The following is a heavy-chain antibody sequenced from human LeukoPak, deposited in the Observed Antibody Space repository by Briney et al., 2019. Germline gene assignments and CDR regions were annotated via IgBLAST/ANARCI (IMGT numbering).Heavy chain of an antibody. Sequence: GGSLRLSCAASGFTFNNYRMNWVRQAPGKGLEWVSYISDSGTMHYSDSVKGRFTISRDNAANSLYLQMNSLRVEDTAEYYCARESDSCCHYVDVWGKGTTVTVSS. D-gene: IGHD2-15*01. V-gene: IGHV3-48*01. CDR3: ARESDSCCHYVDV. CDR2: ISDSGTM. CDR1: GFTFNNYR. J-gene: IGHJ6*03.